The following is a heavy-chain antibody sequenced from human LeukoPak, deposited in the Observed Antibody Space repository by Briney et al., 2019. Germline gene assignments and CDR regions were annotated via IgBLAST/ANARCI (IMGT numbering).Heavy chain of an antibody. V-gene: IGHV3-30*04. CDR1: GFTFSSYA. D-gene: IGHD3-10*01. Sequence: GGSLRLSCAASGFTFSSYAMHWVRQAPGKGLEWVAVISYDGSNKYYADSVKGRFTLSRDNSKNTLYLQMNSLRAEDTAVYYCATCGYGSGSFPSPIDCWGQGTLVTVSS. J-gene: IGHJ4*02. CDR3: ATCGYGSGSFPSPIDC. CDR2: ISYDGSNK.